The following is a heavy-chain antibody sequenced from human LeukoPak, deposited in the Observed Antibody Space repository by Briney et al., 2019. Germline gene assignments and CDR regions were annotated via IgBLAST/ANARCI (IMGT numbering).Heavy chain of an antibody. CDR3: ARDRQHVSIVGYGDYIRYFDY. CDR2: INPHNVKT. Sequence: ASVKVSCKASGYTFTTYGINWVRQAPGQGLEWVGWINPHNVKTNYAQKLQGRVTMTTDVSTRIAYMELRSLRSDDTAVYYCARDRQHVSIVGYGDYIRYFDYWGQGTLVTVSS. D-gene: IGHD4-17*01. CDR1: GYTFTTYG. J-gene: IGHJ4*02. V-gene: IGHV1-18*04.